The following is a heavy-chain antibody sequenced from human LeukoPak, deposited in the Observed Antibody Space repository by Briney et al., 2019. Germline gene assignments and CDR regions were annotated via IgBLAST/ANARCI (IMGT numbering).Heavy chain of an antibody. CDR2: INPNSGGT. V-gene: IGHV1-2*02. CDR3: AKTPGGKVAGTVYYYMDV. CDR1: GYTFTGYY. J-gene: IGHJ6*03. D-gene: IGHD6-19*01. Sequence: ASVTVSCKASGYTFTGYYMHWVRQAPGQGLEWMGWINPNSGGTNYAQKFQGRVTMTRDTSISTAYMELSRLRSDDTAVYYCAKTPGGKVAGTVYYYMDVWGKGTTVTVSS.